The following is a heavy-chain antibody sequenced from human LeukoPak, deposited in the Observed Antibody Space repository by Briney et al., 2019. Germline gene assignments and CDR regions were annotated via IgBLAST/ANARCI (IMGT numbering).Heavy chain of an antibody. D-gene: IGHD4-23*01. CDR2: ISRRGNTI. CDR1: GFTFRDYY. J-gene: IGHJ4*02. CDR3: ARDHYGSNSLDY. V-gene: IGHV3-11*04. Sequence: GGSLRLSCAASGFTFRDYYMSWVRQAPGRGLEWLSYISRRGNTIYYSVSVRGRFTVSRDNAQNSLYLQIYSLRAQDTAVYYCARDHYGSNSLDYWGQGTLVTVSS.